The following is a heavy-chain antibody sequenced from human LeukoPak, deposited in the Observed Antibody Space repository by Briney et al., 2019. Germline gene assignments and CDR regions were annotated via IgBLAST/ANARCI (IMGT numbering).Heavy chain of an antibody. D-gene: IGHD5-18*01. V-gene: IGHV3-23*01. CDR2: ISGSGGST. J-gene: IGHJ4*02. CDR1: GFTFSSYA. CDR3: AGGYSYGYFDY. Sequence: GGSLRLSCAASGFTFSSYAMSWVRQAPGKGLEWVSAISGSGGSTYYAGSVKGRFTISRDNSKNTLYLQMNSLRAEDTAVYYCAGGYSYGYFDYWGQGTLVTVSS.